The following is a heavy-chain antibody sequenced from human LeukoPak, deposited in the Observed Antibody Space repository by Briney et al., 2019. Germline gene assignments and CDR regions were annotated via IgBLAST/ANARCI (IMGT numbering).Heavy chain of an antibody. J-gene: IGHJ4*02. CDR2: IYSGDNT. Sequence: GGSLRLSCAASGFTVSSNYMSWVRQAPGKGLEWVSVIYSGDNTYYADSVKGRFTISRDNSKNTLYLQMNSLRAEDTAVYYCVRESSGSYFAYWGQGTLVTVSS. V-gene: IGHV3-53*01. CDR3: VRESSGSYFAY. D-gene: IGHD3-10*01. CDR1: GFTVSSNY.